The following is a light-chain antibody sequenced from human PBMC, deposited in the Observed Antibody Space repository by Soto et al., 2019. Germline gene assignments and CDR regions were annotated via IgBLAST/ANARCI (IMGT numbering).Light chain of an antibody. V-gene: IGKV3-15*01. J-gene: IGKJ4*01. CDR2: GAS. CDR3: LQYNNWALT. Sequence: EVVMTQSPVTLSVSRGETATLSCLASQTVSRNLAWYQQKPGQAPRLLIYGASTRAPGIPGRFSGSESGTEFTCTITSLQSEDSGVYHCLQYNNWALTFGGGTKVEIK. CDR1: QTVSRN.